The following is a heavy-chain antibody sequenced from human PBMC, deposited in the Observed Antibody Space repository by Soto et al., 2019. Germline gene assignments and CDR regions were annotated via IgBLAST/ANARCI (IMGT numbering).Heavy chain of an antibody. CDR1: GFIFSGYG. Sequence: GGSLRLSCAASGFIFSGYGMHWVRQAPGKGLEWVAVIWYDGNNKYYSDSVKGRFTISRDNSKNTLYLRMNSLRAEDTALYYCAREFKAVARGYYFDHWGQGTLVTVSS. CDR2: IWYDGNNK. J-gene: IGHJ4*02. V-gene: IGHV3-33*01. CDR3: AREFKAVARGYYFDH. D-gene: IGHD6-19*01.